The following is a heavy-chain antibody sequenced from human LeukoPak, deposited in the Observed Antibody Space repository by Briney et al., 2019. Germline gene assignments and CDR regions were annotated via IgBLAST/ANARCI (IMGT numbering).Heavy chain of an antibody. J-gene: IGHJ4*02. CDR2: LRYDGSNK. CDR1: EFTFSNSG. V-gene: IGHV3-30*02. Sequence: PGGSLRLSCAASEFTFSNSGMHWVRQAPGKGLEWVAFLRYDGSNKFYTDSVKGRFTISRDNSKNTLYLQMNSLRVEDTAVYYCATDTTGTKDYWGQGTLVTVSS. D-gene: IGHD1-1*01. CDR3: ATDTTGTKDY.